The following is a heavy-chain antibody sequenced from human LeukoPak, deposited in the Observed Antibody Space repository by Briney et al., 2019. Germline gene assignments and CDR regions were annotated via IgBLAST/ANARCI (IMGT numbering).Heavy chain of an antibody. Sequence: SETLSLTCTVSGGSISSHYWSWIRQPPGKGLEWIGYIYYSGSTNYNPSLKSRATISVDTSKNQFSLKLSSVTAADTAVYYCARVGYDFWSGYENPFDYWGQGTLVTVSS. CDR3: ARVGYDFWSGYENPFDY. D-gene: IGHD3-3*01. J-gene: IGHJ4*02. V-gene: IGHV4-59*11. CDR1: GGSISSHY. CDR2: IYYSGST.